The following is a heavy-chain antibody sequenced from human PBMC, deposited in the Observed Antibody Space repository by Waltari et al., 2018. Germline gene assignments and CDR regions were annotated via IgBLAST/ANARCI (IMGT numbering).Heavy chain of an antibody. CDR3: ARDYYYYDRVGVHYMDV. Sequence: QVQLVQSGAEVKKPGSSVKVSCKASGGTFSSYAISWVRQAPGQGLEWMGRLIPILGTANYAQKFQGRVTITADKSTSTAYMELSSLRSEDTAVYYCARDYYYYDRVGVHYMDVWGKGTTVTISS. CDR1: GGTFSSYA. CDR2: LIPILGTA. D-gene: IGHD3-22*01. J-gene: IGHJ6*03. V-gene: IGHV1-69*13.